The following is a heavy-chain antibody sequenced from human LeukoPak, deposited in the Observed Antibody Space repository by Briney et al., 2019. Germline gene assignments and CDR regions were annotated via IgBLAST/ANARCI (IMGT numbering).Heavy chain of an antibody. Sequence: GGSLRLSCAASGFTFSSYGMSWVRQAPGKGLEWVSAISGSGGSTYYADSVKGRFTVSRDNSKNTLFLQMNSLRAEDTAVYYCAKDGGLWVSAHWGDSWGRGTLVTVSS. CDR1: GFTFSSYG. V-gene: IGHV3-23*01. D-gene: IGHD7-27*01. CDR3: AKDGGLWVSAHWGDS. J-gene: IGHJ4*02. CDR2: ISGSGGST.